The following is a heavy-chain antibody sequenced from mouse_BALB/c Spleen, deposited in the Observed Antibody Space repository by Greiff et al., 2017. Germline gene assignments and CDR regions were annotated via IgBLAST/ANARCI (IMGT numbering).Heavy chain of an antibody. CDR1: GYAFSSSW. Sequence: QVQLQQSGPELVKPGASVKISCKASGYAFSSSWMNWVKQRPGQGLEWIGRIYPGDGDTNYNRKFKGKATLTADKSSSTAYMQLSSLTSVDSAVYFCARYYYGSSPSYAMDYWGQGTSVTVSS. J-gene: IGHJ4*01. CDR2: IYPGDGDT. V-gene: IGHV1-82*01. CDR3: ARYYYGSSPSYAMDY. D-gene: IGHD1-1*01.